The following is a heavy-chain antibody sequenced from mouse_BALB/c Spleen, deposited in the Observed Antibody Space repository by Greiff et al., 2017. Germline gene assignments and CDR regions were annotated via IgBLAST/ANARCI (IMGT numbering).Heavy chain of an antibody. J-gene: IGHJ4*01. CDR3: ARPLRAMDY. V-gene: IGHV14-1*02. CDR1: GFNTKDYY. Sequence: VQLQQSGAELVRPGALVKLSCKASGFNTKDYYMHWVKQRPEQGLEWIGWIDPENGNTIYDPKFQGKASITADTSSNTAYLQLSSLTSEDTAVYYCARPLRAMDYWGQGTSVTVSS. CDR2: IDPENGNT. D-gene: IGHD1-1*01.